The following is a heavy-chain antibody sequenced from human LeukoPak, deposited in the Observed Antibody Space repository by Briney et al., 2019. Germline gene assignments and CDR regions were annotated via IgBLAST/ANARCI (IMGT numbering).Heavy chain of an antibody. J-gene: IGHJ4*02. D-gene: IGHD3-22*01. CDR2: INPNSGGT. Sequence: ASVKVSCKASGYTFTGYYMHWVRQAPGQGLEWMGWINPNSGGTNYAQKFQGRVTMTRDTSISTAYMELSRLRSDDTAVYYCAVYDSSGYYYEPFDYWGQGTLVTVSS. CDR3: AVYDSSGYYYEPFDY. V-gene: IGHV1-2*02. CDR1: GYTFTGYY.